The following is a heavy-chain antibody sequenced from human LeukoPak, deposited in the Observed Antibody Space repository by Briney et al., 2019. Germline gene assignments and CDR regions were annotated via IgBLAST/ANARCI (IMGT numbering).Heavy chain of an antibody. D-gene: IGHD3-22*01. V-gene: IGHV3-48*01. Sequence: GGSLRLSCAASGFTFSNYNLNWVRQAPGKGLEWLSYISRSGSGIYYADSVKGRFTISRDNAKNSLYLQMNSLRAEDTAVYYCARGAHRYYYDSSGYYHDAFDIWGQGTMVTVSS. CDR2: ISRSGSGI. CDR3: ARGAHRYYYDSSGYYHDAFDI. CDR1: GFTFSNYN. J-gene: IGHJ3*02.